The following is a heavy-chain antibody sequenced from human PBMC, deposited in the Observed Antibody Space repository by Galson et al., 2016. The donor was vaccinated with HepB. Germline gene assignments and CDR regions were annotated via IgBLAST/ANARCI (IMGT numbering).Heavy chain of an antibody. J-gene: IGHJ4*02. CDR3: AKDRSVVVIPYFDS. Sequence: SLRLSCAASGFAFLDYHMGWVRQAPGKGLEWVSSISGSGESTFYTDSVRGRFTVSRDKSKNTLYLHMIGLRAEDTALYYCAKDRSVVVIPYFDSWGQGTLVSVSS. CDR2: ISGSGEST. V-gene: IGHV3-23*01. D-gene: IGHD2-21*01. CDR1: GFAFLDYH.